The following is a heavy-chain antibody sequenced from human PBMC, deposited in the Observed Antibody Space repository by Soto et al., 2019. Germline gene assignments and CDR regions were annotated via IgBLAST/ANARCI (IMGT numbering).Heavy chain of an antibody. CDR1: GFPLSNARMG. Sequence: QVTLKESGPVLVKPTETLTLTCTVSGFPLSNARMGVSWIRQPPGKALEWLAHIFSNDEKSYSTSLKSRLTISKDTSKSQVVLTMTNMDPVDTATYYCARIRKYGDYPYYYYGLDVWGQGTPVTVSS. V-gene: IGHV2-26*01. CDR2: IFSNDEK. D-gene: IGHD4-17*01. CDR3: ARIRKYGDYPYYYYGLDV. J-gene: IGHJ6*02.